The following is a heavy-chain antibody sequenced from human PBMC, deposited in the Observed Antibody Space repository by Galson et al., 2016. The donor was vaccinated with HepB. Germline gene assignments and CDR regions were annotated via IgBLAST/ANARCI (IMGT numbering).Heavy chain of an antibody. CDR2: ISYNGNNQ. Sequence: SLRLSCAASGFTSAFTLTNYAMHWVRQAPGKGLEWVAVISYNGNNQYYADSVKGRFTIPRDISTNILYLQMNSLRPEDTAVYYCARGDYYGSGNYSNWFDPWGQGTLVTVSS. J-gene: IGHJ5*02. CDR3: ARGDYYGSGNYSNWFDP. V-gene: IGHV3-30-3*01. CDR1: GFTSAFTLTNYA. D-gene: IGHD3-10*01.